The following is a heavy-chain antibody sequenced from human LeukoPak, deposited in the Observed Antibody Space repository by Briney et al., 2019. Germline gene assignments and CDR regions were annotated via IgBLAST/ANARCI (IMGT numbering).Heavy chain of an antibody. Sequence: GGSLRLSCAASGFLVNTNYMTWVRQAPGKGLEWVAVISYDGSNKYYADSVKGRFTISRDNSKNTLYLQMNSLRAEDTAVYYCAKDINQWLAHHDAFDIWGQGTMVTVSS. CDR2: ISYDGSNK. CDR1: GFLVNTNY. J-gene: IGHJ3*02. D-gene: IGHD6-19*01. V-gene: IGHV3-30*18. CDR3: AKDINQWLAHHDAFDI.